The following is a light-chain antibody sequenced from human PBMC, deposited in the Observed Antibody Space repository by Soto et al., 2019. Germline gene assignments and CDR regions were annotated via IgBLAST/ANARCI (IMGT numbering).Light chain of an antibody. V-gene: IGLV2-8*01. CDR2: GVN. CDR1: SSDVGGHRY. J-gene: IGLJ1*01. Sequence: QSALTQPPSASGSPGQSVTISCTGTSSDVGGHRYVAWFQQHPGKAPKLMIYGVNKRPSGVPDRFSGSMSGNTASLTVSGLQTEDEADYYCSSYGGSNYVFGPGTKVTVL. CDR3: SSYGGSNYV.